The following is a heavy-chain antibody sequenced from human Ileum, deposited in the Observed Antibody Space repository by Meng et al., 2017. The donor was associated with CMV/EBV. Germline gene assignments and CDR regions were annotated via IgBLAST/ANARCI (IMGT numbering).Heavy chain of an antibody. CDR2: MNVDGSEK. CDR3: ARDRGPNTLDY. J-gene: IGHJ4*02. D-gene: IGHD2-8*01. CDR1: GFTFSGYW. V-gene: IGHV3-7*01. Sequence: GESLKISCAASGFTFSGYWMTRVRQAPGKGLEWVVNMNVDGSEKYYVDSVKGRFTVSRDNAKNSLFLQMNSLRAEDTGIYYCARDRGPNTLDYWGQGTLVTVSS.